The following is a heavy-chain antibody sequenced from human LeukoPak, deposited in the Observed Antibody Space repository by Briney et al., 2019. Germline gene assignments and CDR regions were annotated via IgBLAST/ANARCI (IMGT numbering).Heavy chain of an antibody. CDR3: AAVNTYYYDTSGYYFPLNAFDI. D-gene: IGHD3-22*01. J-gene: IGHJ3*02. V-gene: IGHV4-59*01. CDR1: GGSISSYY. Sequence: SEALSLTCTVSGGSISSYYWSWIRQPPGKGLEWIAYVFYSGSTNYNPSLKSRVTISVDTSKNQFSLKLSSVTAADTAVYYCAAVNTYYYDTSGYYFPLNAFDIWGQGTMVTVSS. CDR2: VFYSGST.